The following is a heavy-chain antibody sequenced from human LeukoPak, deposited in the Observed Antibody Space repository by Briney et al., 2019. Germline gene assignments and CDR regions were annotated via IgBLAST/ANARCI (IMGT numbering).Heavy chain of an antibody. Sequence: GGSLRLSCGASGFTFSDYYMSWVRQAPGKGLEWVAFIRYDGSNKYYADSVKGRFTISRDNSKNTLYLQMNSLRAEDTAVYYCAKGTDYWGQGTLVTVSS. CDR3: AKGTDY. CDR1: GFTFSDYY. V-gene: IGHV3-30*02. J-gene: IGHJ4*02. CDR2: IRYDGSNK.